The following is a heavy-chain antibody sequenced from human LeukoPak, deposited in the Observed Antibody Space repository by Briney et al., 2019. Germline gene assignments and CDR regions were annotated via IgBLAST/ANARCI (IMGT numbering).Heavy chain of an antibody. CDR1: GFTFSSYA. J-gene: IGHJ4*02. CDR3: ARGRSFGGFFHFDY. Sequence: GGSLRLSCAASGFTFSSYAMSWVRQAPGKGLEWVSAISGSGGSTYYADSVKGRFTISRDNSKNTLYLQMNSLRAEDTAVYYCARGRSFGGFFHFDYWGQGTLVTVSS. D-gene: IGHD4-23*01. V-gene: IGHV3-23*01. CDR2: ISGSGGST.